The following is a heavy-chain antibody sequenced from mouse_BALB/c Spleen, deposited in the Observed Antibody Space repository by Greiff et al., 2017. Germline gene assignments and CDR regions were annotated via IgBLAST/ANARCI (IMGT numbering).Heavy chain of an antibody. V-gene: IGHV1-54*01. CDR1: GYAFTNYL. D-gene: IGHD1-1*01. CDR3: ARYYGSSFDY. Sequence: QVQLKQSGAELVRPGTSVKVSCKASGYAFTNYLIEWVKQRPGQGLEWIGVINPGSGGTNYNEKFKGKATLTADKSSSTAYMQLSSLTSDDSAVYFCARYYGSSFDYWGQGTTLTVSS. CDR2: INPGSGGT. J-gene: IGHJ2*01.